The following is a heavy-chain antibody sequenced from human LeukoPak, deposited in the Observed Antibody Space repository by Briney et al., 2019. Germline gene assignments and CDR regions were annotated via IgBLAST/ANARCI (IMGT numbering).Heavy chain of an antibody. V-gene: IGHV4-59*01. J-gene: IGHJ4*02. D-gene: IGHD6-13*01. CDR3: ARGVYIAAAQYGY. CDR2: IYYSGTT. Sequence: SEILSLTCTVSGGSMSRYYWSWIRQPPGKGLEWIGYIYYSGTTNYNPSLKSRVTISVDTSKNQFSLKLRSVTAADTAVYYCARGVYIAAAQYGYWGQGTLVTVSS. CDR1: GGSMSRYY.